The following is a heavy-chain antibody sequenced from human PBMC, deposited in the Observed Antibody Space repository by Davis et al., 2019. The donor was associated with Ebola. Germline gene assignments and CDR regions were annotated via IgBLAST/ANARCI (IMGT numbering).Heavy chain of an antibody. CDR1: GFTVSSNY. V-gene: IGHV3-53*04. Sequence: GESLKISCAASGFTVSSNYMSWVRQAPGKGLEWVSVIYSGGSTYYADSVKGRFTISRHNSKNTLYLQMNTLRAENTDVYYCAREVREWFGELLHVYNWFDPWGQGTLVTVSS. J-gene: IGHJ5*02. CDR2: IYSGGST. D-gene: IGHD3-10*01. CDR3: AREVREWFGELLHVYNWFDP.